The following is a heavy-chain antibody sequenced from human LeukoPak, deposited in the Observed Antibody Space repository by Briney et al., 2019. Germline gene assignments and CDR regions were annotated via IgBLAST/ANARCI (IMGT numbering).Heavy chain of an antibody. J-gene: IGHJ4*02. CDR1: GGSISSSSYY. D-gene: IGHD3-16*02. CDR3: ARRETHMITFGGVIVSPFDY. V-gene: IGHV4-39*01. Sequence: SETLSLTCTVSGGSISSSSYYWGWIRQPPGKGLEWIGSIYYSGSTYYNPSLKSRVTISVDTSKNQLSLKLSSVTAADTAVYYCARRETHMITFGGVIVSPFDYWGQGTLVTVSS. CDR2: IYYSGST.